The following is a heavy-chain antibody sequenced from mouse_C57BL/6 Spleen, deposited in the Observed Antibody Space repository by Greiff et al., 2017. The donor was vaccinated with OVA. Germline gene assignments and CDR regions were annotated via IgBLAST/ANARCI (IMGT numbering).Heavy chain of an antibody. D-gene: IGHD1-2*01. V-gene: IGHV5-16*01. J-gene: IGHJ3*01. CDR1: GFTFSDYY. CDR2: INYDGSST. Sequence: EVKLVESEGGLVQPGSSMKLSCTASGFTFSDYYMAWVRQVPEKGLEWVANINYDGSSTYYLDSLKSRFIISRDNAKNILYLQMSSLKSEDTATYYCARGGYYGGFAYWGQGTLVTVSA. CDR3: ARGGYYGGFAY.